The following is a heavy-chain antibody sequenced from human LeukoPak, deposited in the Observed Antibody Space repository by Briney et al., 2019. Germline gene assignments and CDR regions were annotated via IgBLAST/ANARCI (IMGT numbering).Heavy chain of an antibody. D-gene: IGHD3-10*01. V-gene: IGHV4-30-2*01. CDR3: ARGAASRGAPFDY. J-gene: IGHJ4*02. Sequence: PSETLSLTCAVSGGSISSGGYSWSWIRQPPGKGLEWIGYIYHSGSTYYNPSLKSRVTISVDRSKNQFSLKLSSVTAADTAVYYCARGAASRGAPFDYWGQGTLVTVSS. CDR2: IYHSGST. CDR1: GGSISSGGYS.